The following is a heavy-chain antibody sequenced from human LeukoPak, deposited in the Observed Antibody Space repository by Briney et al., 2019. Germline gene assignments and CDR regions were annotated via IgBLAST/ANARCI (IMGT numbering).Heavy chain of an antibody. V-gene: IGHV3-23*01. J-gene: IGHJ4*02. CDR2: IGGGGDNT. CDR3: ATAGYFDH. Sequence: PGGSLRLSCAASRFTFSTYAMSWVRQAPGKGLEWVSTIGGGGDNTYYADSVKGRFTISRDNTKNSVFLQMNSLRAEDTAVYYCATAGYFDHWGQGTLVTVSS. CDR1: RFTFSTYA.